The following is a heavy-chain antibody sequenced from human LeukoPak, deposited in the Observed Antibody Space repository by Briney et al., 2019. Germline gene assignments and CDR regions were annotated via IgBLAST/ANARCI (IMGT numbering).Heavy chain of an antibody. CDR1: GSTFSSDA. Sequence: ASVNVSCKASGSTFSSDAISWVRQAPGQGLEWMGWIIPIFGTANYAQKFQGRVTITADESTSTAYMELSSLGSEDTAVYYCARDPLVEEVVAARALDYWGQGTLVTVSS. V-gene: IGHV1-69*13. J-gene: IGHJ4*02. CDR3: ARDPLVEEVVAARALDY. D-gene: IGHD6-6*01. CDR2: IIPIFGTA.